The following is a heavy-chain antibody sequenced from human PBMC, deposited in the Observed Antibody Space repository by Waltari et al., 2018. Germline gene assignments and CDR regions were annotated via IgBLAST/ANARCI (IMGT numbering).Heavy chain of an antibody. Sequence: DVQLVESGGGLVQPGGSLRLSCAASGFPFSSYEMNWVRQAPGKGMGGVSECINGCSPTIYADAGQGRLTIARNNAENSLFLQMSSLRVEDTAVYYCARGRAPGDLIDSWGQGVLVTVSS. CDR2: CINGCSPT. D-gene: IGHD1-1*01. J-gene: IGHJ4*02. CDR1: GFPFSSYE. V-gene: IGHV3-48*03. CDR3: ARGRAPGDLIDS.